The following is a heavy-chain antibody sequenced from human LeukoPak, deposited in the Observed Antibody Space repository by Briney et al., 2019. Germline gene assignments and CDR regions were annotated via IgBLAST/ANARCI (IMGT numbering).Heavy chain of an antibody. CDR1: GGSISSSSYY. Sequence: SETLSLTCTVSGGSISSSSYYWSWIRQPPGKGLEWIGEINHSGSTNYNPSLKSRVTISVDTSKNQFSLKLSSVTAADTAVYYCARRRRISQSPRGFDPWGQGTLVTVSS. J-gene: IGHJ5*02. CDR3: ARRRRISQSPRGFDP. CDR2: INHSGST. V-gene: IGHV4-39*07.